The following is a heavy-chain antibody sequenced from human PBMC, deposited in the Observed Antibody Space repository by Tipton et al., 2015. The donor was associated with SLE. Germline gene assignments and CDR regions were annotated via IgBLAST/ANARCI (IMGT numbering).Heavy chain of an antibody. CDR3: ARQRYSEWSANWFDS. Sequence: TLSLTCTVSGDSMTSSSDYWGWIRQSPGKGLEWFGSVHYGGSTYNNLSLKSRLTISVDTSMNQFSLRLKFVSVADTAVYYCARQRYSEWSANWFDSWGQGTLVIVSS. D-gene: IGHD3-3*01. CDR2: VHYGGST. CDR1: GDSMTSSSDY. J-gene: IGHJ5*01. V-gene: IGHV4-39*01.